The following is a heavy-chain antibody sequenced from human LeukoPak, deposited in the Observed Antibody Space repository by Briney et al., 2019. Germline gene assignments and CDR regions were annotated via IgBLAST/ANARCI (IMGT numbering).Heavy chain of an antibody. CDR2: ISGSGGST. Sequence: SGGSLRLSCAASGFTFSSYGMSWVRQAPGKGLEWVSAISGSGGSTYYADSVKGRFTISRVNAKNSLYLEMNSLRAEDTAVYYCARAPRPDYFDYWGQGTLVTVSS. J-gene: IGHJ4*02. CDR1: GFTFSSYG. V-gene: IGHV3-23*01. CDR3: ARAPRPDYFDY.